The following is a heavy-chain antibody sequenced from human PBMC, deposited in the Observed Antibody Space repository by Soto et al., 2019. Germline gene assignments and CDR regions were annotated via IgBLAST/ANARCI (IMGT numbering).Heavy chain of an antibody. CDR2: ISSSSSTI. CDR3: AREELDYYYYYMDV. D-gene: IGHD1-7*01. CDR1: GFTFSSYS. J-gene: IGHJ6*03. V-gene: IGHV3-48*01. Sequence: PGGSLRLSCAASGFTFSSYSMNWVRQAPGKGLEWVSYISSSSSTIYYADSVKGRFTISRDNAKNSLYLQMNSLRAEDTAVYYCAREELDYYYYYMDVWGKGTTVTVSS.